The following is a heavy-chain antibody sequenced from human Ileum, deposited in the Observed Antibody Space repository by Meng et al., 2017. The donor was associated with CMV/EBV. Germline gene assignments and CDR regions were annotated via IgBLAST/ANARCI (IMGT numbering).Heavy chain of an antibody. CDR2: IYTNGNP. CDR1: GGPLPVDTNY. Sequence: QGPLQVVRPGLSKPPHPLSLPCPGWGGPLPVDTNYWSWIRPPAGKGLEWIGRIYTNGNPNYNPPLRSRVPIPADTSKNHFSLNLRSVTAADTAVYYCARGGGGPGWIQKPMDCWGQGTLVTVSS. CDR3: ARGGGGPGWIQKPMDC. D-gene: IGHD5-24*01. J-gene: IGHJ4*02. V-gene: IGHV4-61*02.